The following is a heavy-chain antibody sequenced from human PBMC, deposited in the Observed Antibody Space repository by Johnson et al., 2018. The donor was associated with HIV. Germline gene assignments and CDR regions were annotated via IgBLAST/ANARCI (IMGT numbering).Heavy chain of an antibody. CDR2: ISWNSDNI. J-gene: IGHJ3*02. Sequence: VQLVESGGGLVQPGGSLRLSCAASGFTFDDYAMHWVRQAPGKGLEWVSGISWNSDNIGYADSVKGRFTISRDNAKNSLYLQMNSLRAEDTAVYHCAKPAGGGIADRNAFDIWGQGTMVTVSS. CDR3: AKPAGGGIADRNAFDI. D-gene: IGHD6-6*01. V-gene: IGHV3-9*01. CDR1: GFTFDDYA.